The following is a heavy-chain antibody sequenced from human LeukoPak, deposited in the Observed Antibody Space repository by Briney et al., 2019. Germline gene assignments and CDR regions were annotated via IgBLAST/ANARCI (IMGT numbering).Heavy chain of an antibody. V-gene: IGHV4-59*01. CDR1: GGSISSYY. D-gene: IGHD1-26*01. J-gene: IGHJ3*02. CDR3: AGRAGWELLANAFDI. Sequence: ETSETLSLTCTVSGGSISSYYWSWIRQPPGKGLEWIGYIYYSGSTNYNPSLKSRVTISVATSKNQFSLKLSSVTAADTAVYYCAGRAGWELLANAFDIWGQGTMVTVSS. CDR2: IYYSGST.